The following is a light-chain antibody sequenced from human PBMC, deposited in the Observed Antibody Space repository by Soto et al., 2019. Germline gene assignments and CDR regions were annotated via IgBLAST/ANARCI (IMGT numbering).Light chain of an antibody. Sequence: EIVLTQSPGTLSLSPGERATLSCRASQSVSSSYLAWYQQKPGQAPRLLIYGASSRTTGIPDRFSGSGSGTDFTLTISRLELEDFAVYYCQQYGRSPWTFGQGTKVEIK. CDR2: GAS. CDR1: QSVSSSY. J-gene: IGKJ1*01. V-gene: IGKV3-20*01. CDR3: QQYGRSPWT.